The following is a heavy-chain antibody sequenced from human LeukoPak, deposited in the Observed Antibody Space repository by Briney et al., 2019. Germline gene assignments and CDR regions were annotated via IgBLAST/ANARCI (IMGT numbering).Heavy chain of an antibody. CDR3: ARDRLGPSFSVSHFDL. CDR2: INYNGAIT. D-gene: IGHD3-3*02. J-gene: IGHJ4*02. CDR1: GFTFVDYG. Sequence: GGSLRLSCATSGFTFVDYGLSWVRRAPGKGLEWLCAINYNGAITDYADSVKGRFTISRDNAKNSLHLRMDSLRAEDTALYYCARDRLGPSFSVSHFDLWGQGTLVTVSS. V-gene: IGHV3-20*04.